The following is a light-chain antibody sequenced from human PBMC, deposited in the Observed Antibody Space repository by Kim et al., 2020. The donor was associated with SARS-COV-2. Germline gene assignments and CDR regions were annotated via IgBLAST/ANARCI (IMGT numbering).Light chain of an antibody. Sequence: DIVMTQSPDSLAVSLGERATINCKSSQSILYRSNNKNHLAWYQQKPGQPPKLLIYWASTRESGVPDRFSGSGSGTDFTLTISSLQAEDVAVYYCQQHYTTPLTFGGGTKVDIK. J-gene: IGKJ4*01. CDR1: QSILYRSNNKNH. CDR2: WAS. V-gene: IGKV4-1*01. CDR3: QQHYTTPLT.